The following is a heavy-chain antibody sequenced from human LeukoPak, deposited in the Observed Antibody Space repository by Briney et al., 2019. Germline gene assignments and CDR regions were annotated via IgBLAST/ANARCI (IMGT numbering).Heavy chain of an antibody. D-gene: IGHD1-26*01. CDR3: ARLDSGDHGNIPH. V-gene: IGHV4-59*08. CDR2: IYHTGTT. CDR1: GGSLSPYY. Sequence: PSETLSLTCTVPGGSLSPYYWTWIRQPPGKGLEWSGYIYHTGTTRYNPSLNSRVTISVETSKNQSSLRLNSVTAADTAIYYCARLDSGDHGNIPHWGQGTLVTVSS. J-gene: IGHJ1*01.